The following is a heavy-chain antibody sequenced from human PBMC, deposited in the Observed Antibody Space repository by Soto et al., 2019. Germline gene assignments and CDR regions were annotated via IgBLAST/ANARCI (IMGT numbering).Heavy chain of an antibody. J-gene: IGHJ6*02. CDR1: GFTFSDYW. CDR2: MNSDGRTI. V-gene: IGHV3-74*01. Sequence: EVQLVESGGGLVQPGGSLRLSCAASGFTFSDYWMHWVRQSPGKGPEWLSRMNSDGRTINYADSVKGRFTISRDNAKNTVYLHMNRLRVGETAVYYCASERGGDGDYKMGVWGQGTTVTVSS. D-gene: IGHD4-17*01. CDR3: ASERGGDGDYKMGV.